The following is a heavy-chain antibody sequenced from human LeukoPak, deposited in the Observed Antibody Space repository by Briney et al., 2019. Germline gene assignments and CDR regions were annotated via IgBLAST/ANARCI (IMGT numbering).Heavy chain of an antibody. D-gene: IGHD3-3*01. CDR3: ASVYDFWSGYYYGMDV. CDR2: ISSSSSYI. Sequence: PGGSLRLSCAASGFTFSSYSMHWVGQAPGKGLEWVSSISSSSSYIYYADSVKGRFTISRDNAKNSLYLQMNSLRAEDTAVYYCASVYDFWSGYYYGMDVWGQGTTVTVSS. CDR1: GFTFSSYS. J-gene: IGHJ6*02. V-gene: IGHV3-21*01.